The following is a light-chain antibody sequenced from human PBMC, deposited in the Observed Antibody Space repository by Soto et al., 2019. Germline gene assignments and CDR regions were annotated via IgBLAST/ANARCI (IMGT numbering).Light chain of an antibody. J-gene: IGKJ1*01. CDR2: YAS. CDR1: QWLXSH. V-gene: IGKV1-9*01. CDR3: QQLNSDTRT. Sequence: DIPLTQSASSLSASVGDGVKITCRASQWLXSHFDWYQKKPGKAPKFLXYYASTWQRGVPLRLSGSGSGTEFTPTISSMHPEYFATYYCQQLNSDTRTFGQGTKVDI.